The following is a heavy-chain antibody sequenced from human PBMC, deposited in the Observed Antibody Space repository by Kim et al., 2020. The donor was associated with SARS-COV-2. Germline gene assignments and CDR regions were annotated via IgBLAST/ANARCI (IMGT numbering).Heavy chain of an antibody. V-gene: IGHV3-33*03. CDR3: AKERRKYCSGGSCHLEY. Sequence: GKGRFTIARDKCKNPLYLQMNNLRAEDTAVYYCAKERRKYCSGGSCHLEYWGQGTLVTVSS. J-gene: IGHJ4*02. D-gene: IGHD2-15*01.